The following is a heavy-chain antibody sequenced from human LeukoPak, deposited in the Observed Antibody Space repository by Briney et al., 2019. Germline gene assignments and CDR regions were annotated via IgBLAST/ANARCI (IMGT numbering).Heavy chain of an antibody. CDR2: ISGSGGST. CDR3: AKGYYYDSSGYYPKTSFDY. Sequence: GGSLRLSCAASGFAFSSSAMSWVRQAPGKGLEWVSAISGSGGSTYYADSVKGRFTISRDNSKNTLYLQMNTLRAEDTAIYYCAKGYYYDSSGYYPKTSFDYWGQGTLVTVSS. CDR1: GFAFSSSA. J-gene: IGHJ4*02. D-gene: IGHD3-22*01. V-gene: IGHV3-23*01.